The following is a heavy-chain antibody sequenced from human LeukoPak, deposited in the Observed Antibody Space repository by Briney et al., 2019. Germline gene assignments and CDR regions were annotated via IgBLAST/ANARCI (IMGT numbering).Heavy chain of an antibody. V-gene: IGHV4-61*08. CDR2: IYYSGST. Sequence: SETLSLTCTVSGGSISSGGYYWSWIRQPPGKGLEWIGYIYYSGSTNYNPSLKSRVTISVDTSKSQFSLKLSSVTAADTAVYYCARTYSSSSPFDYWGQGTLVTVSS. D-gene: IGHD6-6*01. CDR3: ARTYSSSSPFDY. CDR1: GGSISSGGYY. J-gene: IGHJ4*02.